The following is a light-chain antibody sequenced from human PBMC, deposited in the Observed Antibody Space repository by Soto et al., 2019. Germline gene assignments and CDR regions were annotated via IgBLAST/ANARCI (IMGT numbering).Light chain of an antibody. CDR1: QSVSSY. CDR3: QQRSNRSLIYT. CDR2: DAS. V-gene: IGKV3-11*01. J-gene: IGKJ2*01. Sequence: EIVLTQSPATLSLSPGERATLSCRASQSVSSYLAWYQQKPGQAPRLLIYDASNRATGIPARFSGSGSGTDVTLIIISIEPEDFSVYYCQQRSNRSLIYTFGHGTKLEIK.